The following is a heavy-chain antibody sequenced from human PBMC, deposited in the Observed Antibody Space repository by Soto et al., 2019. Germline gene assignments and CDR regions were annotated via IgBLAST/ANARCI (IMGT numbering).Heavy chain of an antibody. CDR2: IIPIFGTA. CDR1: GGTFSSYA. D-gene: IGHD2-8*01. Sequence: QVQLVQSGAEVKKPGSSVKVSCKASGGTFSSYAISWVRQAPGQGLEWMGGIIPIFGTANYAQKFQGRVTITADESTSTAYMELSSLRAEDTAVYYCARLSNSVLTRSRDYWGQGTLVTVSS. CDR3: ARLSNSVLTRSRDY. V-gene: IGHV1-69*12. J-gene: IGHJ4*02.